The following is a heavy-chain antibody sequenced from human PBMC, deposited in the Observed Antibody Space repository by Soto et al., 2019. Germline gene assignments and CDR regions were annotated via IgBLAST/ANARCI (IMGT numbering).Heavy chain of an antibody. V-gene: IGHV3-7*01. CDR3: ARRATTSAGYFDL. CDR1: GFTFSNYW. CDR2: IKQDGSEK. D-gene: IGHD1-26*01. J-gene: IGHJ2*01. Sequence: GGSLRLSCAASGFTFSNYWMSWVRQAPGKGLEWVANIKQDGSEKNYKDSVEGRLTISRDNAKNSLSLQMNGLRAEDTAVYYCARRATTSAGYFDLWGRGTLVTVSS.